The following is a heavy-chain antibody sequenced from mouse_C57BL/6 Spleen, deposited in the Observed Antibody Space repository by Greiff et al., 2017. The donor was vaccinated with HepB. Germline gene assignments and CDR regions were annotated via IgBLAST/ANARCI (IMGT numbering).Heavy chain of an antibody. CDR3: ARVSYVPYYAMDY. J-gene: IGHJ4*01. CDR2: ISDGGSYT. D-gene: IGHD1-1*01. V-gene: IGHV5-4*03. CDR1: GFTFSSYA. Sequence: EVKLMESGGGLVKPGGSLKLSCAASGFTFSSYAMSWVRQTPEKRLEWVATISDGGSYTYYPDNVKGRFTISRDNAKNNLYLQMSHLKSEDTAMYYCARVSYVPYYAMDYWGQGTSVTVSS.